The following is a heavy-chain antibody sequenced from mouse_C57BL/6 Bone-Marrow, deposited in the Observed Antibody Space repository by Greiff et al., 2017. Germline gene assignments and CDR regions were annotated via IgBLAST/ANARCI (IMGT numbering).Heavy chain of an antibody. CDR3: ARGYDGYYPLYFDY. CDR1: GYTFTSYG. J-gene: IGHJ2*01. V-gene: IGHV1-81*01. CDR2: IYPRSGNT. D-gene: IGHD2-3*01. Sequence: VQLVESGAELARPGASVKLSCKASGYTFTSYGISWVKQRTGQGLEWIGEIYPRSGNTYYNEKFKGKATLTADKSSSTAYMELRSLTSEDSAVYFCARGYDGYYPLYFDYWGQGTTLTVSS.